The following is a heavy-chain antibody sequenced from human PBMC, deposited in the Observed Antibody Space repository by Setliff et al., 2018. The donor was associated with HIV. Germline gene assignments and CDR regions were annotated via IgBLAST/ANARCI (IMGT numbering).Heavy chain of an antibody. J-gene: IGHJ4*01. V-gene: IGHV1-18*01. Sequence: ASVKVSCKASGYTFSRYGINWVRQAPGQGLEWMGWISVYNGNRDYALNFQGRVTMTTDTSASTAYMELMSLRSDDTAIYYCARGRGPSRFDYWGQGTLVTVSS. CDR3: ARGRGPSRFDY. CDR2: ISVYNGNR. CDR1: GYTFSRYG.